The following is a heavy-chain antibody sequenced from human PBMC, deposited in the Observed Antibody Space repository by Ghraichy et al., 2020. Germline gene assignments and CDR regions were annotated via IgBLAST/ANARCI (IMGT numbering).Heavy chain of an antibody. J-gene: IGHJ3*02. CDR3: AKTLGAMIVADAFDI. CDR1: GFTFSSYD. CDR2: ISYDGSNK. V-gene: IGHV3-30*18. Sequence: GGSLRLSCAASGFTFSSYDIHWVRQAPGKGLEWVAVISYDGSNKYYADSVKGRFTISRDNSKNTLYLQMNSLRAEDTAVYYCAKTLGAMIVADAFDIWGRGTMVTVSS. D-gene: IGHD3-22*01.